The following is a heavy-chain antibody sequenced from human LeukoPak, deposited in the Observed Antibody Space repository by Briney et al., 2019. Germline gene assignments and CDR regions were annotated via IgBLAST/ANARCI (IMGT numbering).Heavy chain of an antibody. J-gene: IGHJ6*02. CDR1: GYTFTGYY. CDR2: LNPNSGGT. D-gene: IGHD3-9*01. V-gene: IGHV1-2*06. Sequence: ASVKVSCKASGYTFTGYYMHWVRQAPGQGLEWMGRLNPNSGGTNYAQKFQGRVTMTRDTSISTAYMELSRLRSDDTAVYYCARESELRYFDWLVYYYYGMDVWGQGTTVTVSS. CDR3: ARESELRYFDWLVYYYYGMDV.